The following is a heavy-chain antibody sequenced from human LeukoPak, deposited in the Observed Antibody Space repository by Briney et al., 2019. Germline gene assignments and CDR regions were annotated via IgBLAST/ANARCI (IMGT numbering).Heavy chain of an antibody. J-gene: IGHJ4*02. CDR3: AKAPVTTCRGAYCYPFDY. Sequence: PGGSLRLSCAASGFTFSSYGMHWVRQAPGKGLEWVAVISYDGSNKYYADSVKGRFTISRDNSKNTLYLQMNRLRPEDAAVYYCAKAPVTTCRGAYCYPFDYWGQGTLVTVSS. V-gene: IGHV3-30*18. D-gene: IGHD2-21*01. CDR2: ISYDGSNK. CDR1: GFTFSSYG.